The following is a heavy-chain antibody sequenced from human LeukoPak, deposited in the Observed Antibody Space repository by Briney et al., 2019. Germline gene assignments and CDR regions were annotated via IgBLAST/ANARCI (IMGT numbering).Heavy chain of an antibody. CDR1: GGSISSYY. CDR3: AREVTTSLHYDP. V-gene: IGHV4-59*01. J-gene: IGHJ5*02. Sequence: PSETLSLTCTVSGGSISSYYWSWIRQPPGKGLEWIGYIYYSGSTNYNPSLKSRVTISVDTSKNQFSLKLSSVTAADTAVYFCAREVTTSLHYDPWGQGTLVTVSS. D-gene: IGHD4-17*01. CDR2: IYYSGST.